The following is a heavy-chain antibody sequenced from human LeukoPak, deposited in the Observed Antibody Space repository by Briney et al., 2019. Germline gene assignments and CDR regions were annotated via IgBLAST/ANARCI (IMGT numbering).Heavy chain of an antibody. Sequence: GGSLRLSCAASGFNFYDYAIHWVRQAPGKGLEWVSGISWNSDSKHYADSVKGRFTISRDNAKNSLFLQMNSLRPEDTAVYYCAKDFSSGYYYFDYWGQGTLVTVSS. D-gene: IGHD3-22*01. CDR3: AKDFSSGYYYFDY. CDR2: ISWNSDSK. V-gene: IGHV3-9*01. J-gene: IGHJ4*02. CDR1: GFNFYDYA.